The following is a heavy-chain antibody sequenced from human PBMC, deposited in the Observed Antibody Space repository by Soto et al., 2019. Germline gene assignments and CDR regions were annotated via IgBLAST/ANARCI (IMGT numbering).Heavy chain of an antibody. Sequence: GESLKISCKGSGYSFTSYWIGWVRQMPGKGLEWMGIIYPGDSDTRYSPSFQGQVTISADKSISTAYLQWSSLKASDTAMYYCARTGRDDFWSGSTHLYYFDYWGQGTLVTVSS. V-gene: IGHV5-51*01. D-gene: IGHD3-3*01. CDR3: ARTGRDDFWSGSTHLYYFDY. J-gene: IGHJ4*02. CDR2: IYPGDSDT. CDR1: GYSFTSYW.